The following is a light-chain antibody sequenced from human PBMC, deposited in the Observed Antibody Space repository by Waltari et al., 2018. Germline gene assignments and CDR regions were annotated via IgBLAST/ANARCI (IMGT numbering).Light chain of an antibody. V-gene: IGLV2-11*01. CDR1: GSDVGGYNY. CDR3: CSYAGSYTLAI. J-gene: IGLJ2*01. Sequence: QSALTQPRSVSGSPGQSVTISCTGTGSDVGGYNYVSWYQQHPGKAPKLMIYDVSKRPSGVPDRCSGSKSGNTASLTISGLQAEDEADYYCCSYAGSYTLAIFGGGTKLTVL. CDR2: DVS.